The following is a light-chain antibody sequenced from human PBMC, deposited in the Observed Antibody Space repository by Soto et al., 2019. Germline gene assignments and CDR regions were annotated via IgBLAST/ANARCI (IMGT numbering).Light chain of an antibody. Sequence: EIVLTQSPATLSLSPGDRATLSCRASQSVRSSLGWYQQKPVKAPRLLIYGASNRPTGIPARFSGSGSGTDCTLSISRLEPEDFAIYYCQQRCNWPRSFGGGKKVEI. CDR2: GAS. CDR1: QSVRSS. V-gene: IGKV3-11*01. J-gene: IGKJ4*01. CDR3: QQRCNWPRS.